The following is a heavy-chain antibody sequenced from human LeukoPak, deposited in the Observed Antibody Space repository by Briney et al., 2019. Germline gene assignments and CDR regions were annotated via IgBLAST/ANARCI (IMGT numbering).Heavy chain of an antibody. CDR2: INHSGST. D-gene: IGHD2-2*01. CDR1: GGSFSGYY. CDR3: ARCDIVVVPAAAGPFDP. Sequence: PSETLSLTCAVYGGSFSGYYWSWLRQPPGKGLEWIGEINHSGSTNYNPSLKSRVTISVDTSKNQFSLKLSSVTAADTAVYYCARCDIVVVPAAAGPFDPWGQGTLVTVSA. J-gene: IGHJ5*02. V-gene: IGHV4-34*01.